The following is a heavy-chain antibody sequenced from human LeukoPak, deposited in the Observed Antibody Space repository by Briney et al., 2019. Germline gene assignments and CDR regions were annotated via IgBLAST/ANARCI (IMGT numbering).Heavy chain of an antibody. V-gene: IGHV3-30-3*01. D-gene: IGHD3-3*01. CDR3: ARGYDFWSPGY. CDR1: GFTFNTYT. CDR2: ISYDGSNK. J-gene: IGHJ4*02. Sequence: PGGSLRLSCAASGFTFNTYTMNWVRQAPGKGLEWVAVISYDGSNKYYADSVKGRFTISRDNSKSTLYLQVNSLRAEDTAVYYCARGYDFWSPGYWGQGTLVTVSS.